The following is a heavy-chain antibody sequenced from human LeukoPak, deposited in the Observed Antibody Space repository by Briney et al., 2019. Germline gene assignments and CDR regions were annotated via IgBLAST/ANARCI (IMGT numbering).Heavy chain of an antibody. CDR1: GFTFSSYA. D-gene: IGHD3-22*01. V-gene: IGHV3-21*01. CDR2: ISSSSSYI. Sequence: PGGSLRLSCAASGFTFSSYAMSWVRQAPGKGLEWVSSISSSSSYIYYADSVKGRFTISRDNAKNSLYLQMNSLRAEDTAVYYCARDGAYDSSDAEYTGMAFDIWGQGTMVTVSS. J-gene: IGHJ3*02. CDR3: ARDGAYDSSDAEYTGMAFDI.